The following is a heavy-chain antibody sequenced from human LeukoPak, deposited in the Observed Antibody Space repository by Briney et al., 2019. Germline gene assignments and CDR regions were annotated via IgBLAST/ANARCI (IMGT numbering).Heavy chain of an antibody. Sequence: ASVKVSCKAPGYTFTSYGISWVRQAPGQGLEWMGWISAYNGNTNYAQKLQGRVTMTTDTSTSTAYMELRSLRSDDTAVYYCATLDYDILTGYCQLDYWGQGTLVTVSS. CDR2: ISAYNGNT. J-gene: IGHJ4*02. CDR3: ATLDYDILTGYCQLDY. D-gene: IGHD3-9*01. CDR1: GYTFTSYG. V-gene: IGHV1-18*01.